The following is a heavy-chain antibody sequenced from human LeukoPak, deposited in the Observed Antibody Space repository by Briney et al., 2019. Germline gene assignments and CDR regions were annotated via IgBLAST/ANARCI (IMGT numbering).Heavy chain of an antibody. J-gene: IGHJ4*02. CDR1: ELINTHYW. D-gene: IGHD3-3*01. CDR2: IKLDENTA. Sequence: GGSLRLSCAASELINTHYWMHWVRQVPGKGLVRVSRIKLDENTAYYADFVKGRFTISRDNAKSTIYLQMNSLRVEDSAVYYCARDRPLWNWGQGTLVTVSS. CDR3: ARDRPLWN. V-gene: IGHV3-74*01.